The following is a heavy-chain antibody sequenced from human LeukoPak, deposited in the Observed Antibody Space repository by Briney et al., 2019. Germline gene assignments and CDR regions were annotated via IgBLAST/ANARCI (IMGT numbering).Heavy chain of an antibody. D-gene: IGHD3-10*01. CDR1: GFTFSSYA. J-gene: IGHJ6*02. V-gene: IGHV3-30-3*01. CDR3: ARERAYYYGSGTEPYYYYGMDV. CDR2: ISYDGSNK. Sequence: HAGGSLRLSCAASGFTFSSYAMHWVRQAPGKGLEWVAVISYDGSNKYYADSVKGRFTISRDNSKNTLYLQMNSLRAEDTAVYYCARERAYYYGSGTEPYYYYGMDVWGQGTTVTVSS.